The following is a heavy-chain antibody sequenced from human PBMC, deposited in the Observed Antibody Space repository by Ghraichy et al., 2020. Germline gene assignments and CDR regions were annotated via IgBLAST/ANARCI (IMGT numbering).Heavy chain of an antibody. J-gene: IGHJ6*02. CDR2: IYHSGST. V-gene: IGHV4-38-2*01. Sequence: GSLSLTCAVSGYSITSGYYWDWIRQTPGKGLEWIGSIYHSGSTYYNPSLKRRVTLSVDTSENQFSLRLSSVTAADTAVYYCARGGIAASIGAPTYGMDVWGQGTTVTVSS. CDR1: GYSITSGYY. CDR3: ARGGIAASIGAPTYGMDV. D-gene: IGHD6-25*01.